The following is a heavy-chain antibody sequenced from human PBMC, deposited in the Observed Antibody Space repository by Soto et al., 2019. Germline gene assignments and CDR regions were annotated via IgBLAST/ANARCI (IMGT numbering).Heavy chain of an antibody. CDR3: ARDSVGVYYYYYYYGMDV. CDR2: ISSSSSYI. Sequence: PGGSLRLSCAASGFTFSSYSMNWVRQAPGKGLEWVSSISSSSSYIYYADSVKGRFTISRDNAKNSLYLQMNSLRAEDTAVYYCARDSVGVYYYYYYYGMDVWGQGTTVTVSS. V-gene: IGHV3-21*01. D-gene: IGHD6-6*01. J-gene: IGHJ6*02. CDR1: GFTFSSYS.